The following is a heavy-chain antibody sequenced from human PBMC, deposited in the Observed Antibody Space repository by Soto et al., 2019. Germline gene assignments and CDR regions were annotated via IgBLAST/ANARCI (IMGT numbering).Heavy chain of an antibody. CDR1: EGKIGGSSW. CDR3: ARGGYNPIYYYYGMDV. V-gene: IGHV4-4*02. D-gene: IGHD6-25*01. Sequence: SETNCVTRSVAEGKIGGSSWWSWVRKQTGKRLQWIVEIYHSASTNYTPSLNSRVTISVDKSKNQFSLKLSSVTAADTAVYYCARGGYNPIYYYYGMDVWGQGTTVTVSS. J-gene: IGHJ6*02. CDR2: IYHSAST.